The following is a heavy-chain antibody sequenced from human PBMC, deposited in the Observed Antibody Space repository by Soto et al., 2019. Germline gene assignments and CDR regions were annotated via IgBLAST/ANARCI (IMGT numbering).Heavy chain of an antibody. CDR3: ARGGGVGVAGSAAFDM. D-gene: IGHD3-3*01. CDR1: GYPVTAYY. CDR2: INPANGAA. V-gene: IGHV1-2*02. J-gene: IGHJ3*02. Sequence: QLHLVQSGAVVKKPGASVTVSCSASGYPVTAYYMHWVRQAPGRGLEWMGGINPANGAAKYTQTFQGRVTMTRDTSTSTVFMELSGLTSEDTAGFYCARGGGVGVAGSAAFDMWGQGTLVTVSS.